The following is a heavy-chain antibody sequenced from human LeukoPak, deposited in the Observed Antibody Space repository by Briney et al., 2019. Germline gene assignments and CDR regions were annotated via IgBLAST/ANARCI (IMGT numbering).Heavy chain of an antibody. CDR2: INHSGST. CDR3: AKRIFGVVKGAFDI. V-gene: IGHV4-61*08. J-gene: IGHJ3*02. D-gene: IGHD3-3*01. Sequence: SESLSLTCTVSGVSISSGGYYWSWIRQPPGKGLEWIGEINHSGSTNYNPSLKSRVTISVDTSKNQFSLKLSSVTAADTAVYYCAKRIFGVVKGAFDIWGQGTMVTVSS. CDR1: GVSISSGGYY.